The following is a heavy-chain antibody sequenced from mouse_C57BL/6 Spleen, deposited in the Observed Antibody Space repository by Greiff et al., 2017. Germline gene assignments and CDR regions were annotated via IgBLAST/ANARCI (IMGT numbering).Heavy chain of an antibody. CDR3: ARYGGNGDFDD. CDR2: IDPSDSYT. D-gene: IGHD2-1*01. CDR1: GYTFTSYW. V-gene: IGHV1-50*01. Sequence: QVQLQQPGAELVKPGASVKLSCKASGYTFTSYWMQWVKQRPGQGLEWIGEIDPSDSYTNYNQKFKGKATLTVDTSSSTAYMQLSSLTSEDSAVYYCARYGGNGDFDDWGQGTTLTVSS. J-gene: IGHJ2*01.